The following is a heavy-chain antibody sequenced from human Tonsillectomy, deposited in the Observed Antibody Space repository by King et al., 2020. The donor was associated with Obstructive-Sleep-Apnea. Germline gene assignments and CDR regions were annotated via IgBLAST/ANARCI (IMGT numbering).Heavy chain of an antibody. D-gene: IGHD5-24*01. J-gene: IGHJ4*02. CDR1: GFTCSSYA. Sequence: VQLVESGGGLVQPGGSLRLSCAASGFTCSSYAMSWVRQAPGKGLEWVSAISGIGGSSYYADPVKGRFTISRDNSKNTLYLQMNSLRAEDTAVYYCAKGSFFRLEIDYWGQGTLVTVSS. V-gene: IGHV3-23*04. CDR2: ISGIGGSS. CDR3: AKGSFFRLEIDY.